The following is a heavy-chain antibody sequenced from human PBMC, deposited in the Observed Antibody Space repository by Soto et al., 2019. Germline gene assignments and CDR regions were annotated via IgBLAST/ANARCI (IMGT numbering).Heavy chain of an antibody. CDR1: GFTFSNYW. D-gene: IGHD3-22*01. J-gene: IGHJ3*01. CDR2: IKQDGSEK. V-gene: IGHV3-7*01. Sequence: GGSLRLSCAASGFTFSNYWMSWVRQAPGKGLEWVANIKQDGSEKYYVDSVKGRFTISRDNAKKSLYLQMNSLRAEDTAVYHCARAAASVYYDSSESTWGQGTMVTVSS. CDR3: ARAAASVYYDSSEST.